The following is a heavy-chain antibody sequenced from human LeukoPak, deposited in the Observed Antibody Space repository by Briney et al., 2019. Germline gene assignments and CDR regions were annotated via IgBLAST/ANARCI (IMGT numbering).Heavy chain of an antibody. V-gene: IGHV4-4*07. Sequence: SETLSLTCTVSGGSISSYYWSWIRQPAGKGLEWIGRIYTSGSTNYNPSLKSRVTMSVDTSKNQFSLKLSSVTAADTAVYYCARDWAKYSSGAFDPWGQGTLVTVSP. CDR3: ARDWAKYSSGAFDP. CDR2: IYTSGST. J-gene: IGHJ5*02. CDR1: GGSISSYY. D-gene: IGHD6-19*01.